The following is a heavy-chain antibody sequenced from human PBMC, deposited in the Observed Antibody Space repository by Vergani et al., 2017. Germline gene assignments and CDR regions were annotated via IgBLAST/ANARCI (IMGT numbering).Heavy chain of an antibody. D-gene: IGHD1-26*01. V-gene: IGHV4-38-2*01. CDR1: GYSISSGYY. CDR2: IYHSGST. Sequence: QVQLQESGPGLVKPSETLSLTCAVSGYSISSGYYWGWIRQPPGKGLEWIGSIYHSGSTYYNPSLKSRVTISVGTAKNQFSLKLSSVTAADTAVYYCARVPVSGSYLAFDCWGQGTLVTVSS. J-gene: IGHJ4*02. CDR3: ARVPVSGSYLAFDC.